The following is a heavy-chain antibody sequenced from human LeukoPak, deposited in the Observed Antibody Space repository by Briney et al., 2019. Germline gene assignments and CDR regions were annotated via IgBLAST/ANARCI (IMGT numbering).Heavy chain of an antibody. CDR1: GGSFSGYY. CDR2: INHSGST. Sequence: SETLSLTCAVYGGSFSGYYWSWIRQPPGKGLEWIGEINHSGSTNYNPSLKSRVTISVDTSKNQFSLKLSSVTAADTAVYYCARGPLRGHCSGGSCYSGLFDYWGQGTLVTVSS. V-gene: IGHV4-34*01. CDR3: ARGPLRGHCSGGSCYSGLFDY. D-gene: IGHD2-15*01. J-gene: IGHJ4*02.